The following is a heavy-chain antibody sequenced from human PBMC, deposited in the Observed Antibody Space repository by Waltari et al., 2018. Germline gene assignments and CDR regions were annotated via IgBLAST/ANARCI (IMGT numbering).Heavy chain of an antibody. CDR3: ARDFGWFDP. D-gene: IGHD3-16*01. Sequence: EVQLVESGGGLIQSGGSMRLSCAASGVTVSSNYMGWVRQAPGKGREWVSGIYSGCSTYYADSVKGRFTISRDNSKNTLYLQMNRLRAEDTAVYYCARDFGWFDPWGQGTLVTVSS. CDR2: IYSGCST. V-gene: IGHV3-53*01. J-gene: IGHJ5*02. CDR1: GVTVSSNY.